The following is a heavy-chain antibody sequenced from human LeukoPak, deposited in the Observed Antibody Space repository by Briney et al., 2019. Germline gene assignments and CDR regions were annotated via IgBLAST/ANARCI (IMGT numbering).Heavy chain of an antibody. D-gene: IGHD6-13*01. CDR3: AKARGSEIAAATNY. J-gene: IGHJ4*02. V-gene: IGHV3-23*01. Sequence: GASLRLSCAASGFTFSSYAMSWVRQAPGKGLEWVSVISGSGASTYYADSVKGRFTISRDNSNNTMYLQMNSLRAEDTAVYYCAKARGSEIAAATNYWGQGAPVTVSS. CDR2: ISGSGAST. CDR1: GFTFSSYA.